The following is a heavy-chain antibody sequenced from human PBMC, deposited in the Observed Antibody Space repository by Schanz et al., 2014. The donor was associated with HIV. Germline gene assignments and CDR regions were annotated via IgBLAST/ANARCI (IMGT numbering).Heavy chain of an antibody. Sequence: QVQLVQSGAEVKMPGSSVKVSCKASGGTFRNYAMTWVRQAPGQGLEWMAGIIPIIGTADYAQKFQGRVTITADKSTSTLYLELSSLRSEDTAVYYCVRGVIYYDSGSYYNYFDYWGQGTLVTVSS. D-gene: IGHD3-10*01. CDR2: IIPIIGTA. J-gene: IGHJ4*02. CDR3: VRGVIYYDSGSYYNYFDY. CDR1: GGTFRNYA. V-gene: IGHV1-69*06.